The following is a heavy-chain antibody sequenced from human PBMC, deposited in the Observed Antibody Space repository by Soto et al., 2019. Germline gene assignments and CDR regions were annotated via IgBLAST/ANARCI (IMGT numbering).Heavy chain of an antibody. D-gene: IGHD2-2*01. V-gene: IGHV3-48*03. CDR2: ISSSGSTI. Sequence: GGSLRLSCAASGFTFSSYEMNWVRQAPGKGLEWVSYISSSGSTIYYADSVKGRFTISRDNAKNSLYLQMNSLRAEDTAVYYCARAGSSWLGFDYWGQGTLVTVST. CDR1: GFTFSSYE. CDR3: ARAGSSWLGFDY. J-gene: IGHJ4*02.